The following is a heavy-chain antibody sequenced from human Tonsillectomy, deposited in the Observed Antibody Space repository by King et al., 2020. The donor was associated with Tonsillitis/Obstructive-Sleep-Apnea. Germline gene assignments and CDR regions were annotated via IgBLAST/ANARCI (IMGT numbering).Heavy chain of an antibody. CDR1: GFTLRNYW. CDR3: ARVQYGTHSNYWFDP. CDR2: MNSNGRTT. D-gene: IGHD4-11*01. Sequence: VQLVESGGDLVQPGGSLRLSCAASGFTLRNYWMHWVRQAPGKGLVWVSRMNSNGRTTDYADSVKGRFTISRDNAKNTLYLQMRSLRAEDTALYYCARVQYGTHSNYWFDPWGHGTLVTVSS. V-gene: IGHV3-74*02. J-gene: IGHJ5*02.